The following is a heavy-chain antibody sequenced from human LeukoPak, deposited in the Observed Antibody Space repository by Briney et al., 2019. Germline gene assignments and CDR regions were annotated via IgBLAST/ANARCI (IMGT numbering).Heavy chain of an antibody. J-gene: IGHJ5*02. D-gene: IGHD4-17*01. CDR3: ARVFGYGDNWFDP. V-gene: IGHV4-39*07. CDR2: IYYTGIT. CDR1: GASITSSNYY. Sequence: SETLSLTCTVSGASITSSNYYWLWLRQPPGKGLEWIGSIYYTGITYSNLSLKSRVTISVDTSKYQCSLRLSSVTAADTAVYYCARVFGYGDNWFDPWGQGTLVTVSS.